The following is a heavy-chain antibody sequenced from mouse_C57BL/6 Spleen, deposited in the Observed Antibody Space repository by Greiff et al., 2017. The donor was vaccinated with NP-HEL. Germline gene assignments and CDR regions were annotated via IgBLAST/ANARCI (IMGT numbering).Heavy chain of an antibody. Sequence: EVRLVESEGGLVQPGSSMKLSCTASGFTFSDYYMAWVRQVPEKGLEWVANINYDGSSTYYLDSLKSRFIISRDNAKNILYLQMSSLKSEDTATYYCARVYGLYAMDYWGQGTSVTVSS. CDR3: ARVYGLYAMDY. D-gene: IGHD1-1*02. J-gene: IGHJ4*01. CDR1: GFTFSDYY. V-gene: IGHV5-16*01. CDR2: INYDGSST.